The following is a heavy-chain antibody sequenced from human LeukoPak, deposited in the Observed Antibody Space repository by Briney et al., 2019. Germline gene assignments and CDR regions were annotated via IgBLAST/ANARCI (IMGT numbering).Heavy chain of an antibody. CDR3: ARQMVRGVPIDY. V-gene: IGHV5-51*01. CDR1: GYSFTSYW. CDR2: FHPGDSDT. D-gene: IGHD3-10*01. J-gene: IGHJ4*02. Sequence: GESLKISRKGSGYSFTSYWIGWGRQMPGKGLEGMGIFHPGDSDTRYSPSFQGQVTISADKSISTAYLQWSSLKASDTAMYYCARQMVRGVPIDYWGQGTLVTVSS.